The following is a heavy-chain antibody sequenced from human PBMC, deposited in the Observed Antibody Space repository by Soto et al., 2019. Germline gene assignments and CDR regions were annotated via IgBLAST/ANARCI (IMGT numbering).Heavy chain of an antibody. Sequence: EVQLVESGGGLVQPGGSLRLSCAASGFTFSSHWMHWVRQAPGKGLVWVSRISGDGTITSYADSVKGRFTISRDNXKSTLYLQMHSLGAEDTAVYYCARVPAAGNYYFDYWGQGTLVTVSS. CDR2: ISGDGTIT. D-gene: IGHD6-13*01. V-gene: IGHV3-74*01. J-gene: IGHJ4*02. CDR3: ARVPAAGNYYFDY. CDR1: GFTFSSHW.